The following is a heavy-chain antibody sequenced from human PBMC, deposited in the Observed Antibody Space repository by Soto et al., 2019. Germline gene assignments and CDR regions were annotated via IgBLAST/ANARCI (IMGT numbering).Heavy chain of an antibody. CDR3: ARDLRGITMVRGVIVAYYYGMDV. D-gene: IGHD3-10*01. Sequence: PSETLSLTCAVSGGSISSSNWWSWVRQPPGKGLEWIGEIYHSGSTNYNPSLKSQVTISVDKSKNQFSLKLSSVTAADTAVYYCARDLRGITMVRGVIVAYYYGMDVWGQGTTVTVSS. J-gene: IGHJ6*02. CDR2: IYHSGST. CDR1: GGSISSSNW. V-gene: IGHV4-4*02.